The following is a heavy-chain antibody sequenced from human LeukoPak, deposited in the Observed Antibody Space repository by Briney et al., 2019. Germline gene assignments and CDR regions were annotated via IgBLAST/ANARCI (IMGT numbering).Heavy chain of an antibody. J-gene: IGHJ3*02. Sequence: GESLIISCKGSGYSFTRYWIGWVRQMPGEGLEWMGIIYPRDSDTRYSPSFQGQVTISADKSISTAYLQWRRLKASDTAMYYCARLDCSTSCYPRDAFDIWGQGTMVSVSS. V-gene: IGHV5-51*01. D-gene: IGHD2-2*01. CDR2: IYPRDSDT. CDR1: GYSFTRYW. CDR3: ARLDCSTSCYPRDAFDI.